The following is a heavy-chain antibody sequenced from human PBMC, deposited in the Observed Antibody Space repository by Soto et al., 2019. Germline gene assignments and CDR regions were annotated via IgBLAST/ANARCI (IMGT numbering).Heavy chain of an antibody. J-gene: IGHJ4*02. V-gene: IGHV4-30-4*02. Sequence: SDTLYRNCAVSGGSISSGNYYWSWIRQPPGKGLEWIGYIYYSGSTYYNPSLKSRVTISVDTSKNQFSLKLSSVTAADTAVYYCARRGGYYDSSGYQYYFDYWGQGTVVTVSS. CDR3: ARRGGYYDSSGYQYYFDY. CDR2: IYYSGST. D-gene: IGHD3-22*01. CDR1: GGSISSGNYY.